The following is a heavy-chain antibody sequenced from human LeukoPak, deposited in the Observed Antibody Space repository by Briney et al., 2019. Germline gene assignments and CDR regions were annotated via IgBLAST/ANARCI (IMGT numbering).Heavy chain of an antibody. Sequence: GGSLRLACAASGFRFSSYAMSWVRQAPGKGLEWVSAVSGSGDGSAGITYYADSVKGRFTISRDNSKNTLFLQMNSLRGEDTAVYYCAKAGSSSWYLDYWGQGTLVTVSS. V-gene: IGHV3-23*01. J-gene: IGHJ4*02. D-gene: IGHD6-13*01. CDR1: GFRFSSYA. CDR2: VSGSGDGSAGIT. CDR3: AKAGSSSWYLDY.